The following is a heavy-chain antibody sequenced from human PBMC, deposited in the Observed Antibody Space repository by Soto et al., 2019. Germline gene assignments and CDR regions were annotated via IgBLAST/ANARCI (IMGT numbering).Heavy chain of an antibody. Sequence: SETLSLTCTVSGGSISSYYWSWIRQPPGKGLEWIGYIYYSGSTNYNPSLKSRVTISVDTSKNQFSLKLSSVTAADTAVYYCARDTLAGHYYFDYWGQGVLVTVSS. CDR1: GGSISSYY. V-gene: IGHV4-59*01. D-gene: IGHD6-19*01. CDR2: IYYSGST. CDR3: ARDTLAGHYYFDY. J-gene: IGHJ4*02.